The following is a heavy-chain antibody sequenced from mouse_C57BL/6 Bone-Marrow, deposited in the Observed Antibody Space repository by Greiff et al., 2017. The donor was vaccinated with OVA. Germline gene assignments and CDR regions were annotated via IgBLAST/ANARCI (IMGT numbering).Heavy chain of an antibody. CDR2: IFPGSGST. D-gene: IGHD2-2*01. J-gene: IGHJ4*01. CDR1: GYTFTDYY. CDR3: AREGTMVTTGYYAMDY. V-gene: IGHV1-75*01. Sequence: QVQLQQSGPELVKPGASVKISCKASGYTFTDYYINWVKQRPGQGLEWIGWIFPGSGSTYYNEKFKGKATLTVDKSSSTAYMLLSSLTSEDSAVYFCAREGTMVTTGYYAMDYWGQGTSVTVSS.